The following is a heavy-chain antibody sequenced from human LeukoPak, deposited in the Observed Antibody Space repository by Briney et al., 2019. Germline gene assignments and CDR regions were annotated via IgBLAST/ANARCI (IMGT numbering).Heavy chain of an antibody. V-gene: IGHV3-23*01. CDR1: GFTFSSYA. CDR3: ARPGGAVDY. CDR2: ISGSGDST. D-gene: IGHD1-14*01. J-gene: IGHJ4*02. Sequence: HPGGSLRLSCAASGFTFSSYAMSWVRQAPGKGLEWVSAISGSGDSTYYGDSVKGRFTISRDNSKNTLYLQMNSLRAEDTAVYYCARPGGAVDYWGQGTLVTVSS.